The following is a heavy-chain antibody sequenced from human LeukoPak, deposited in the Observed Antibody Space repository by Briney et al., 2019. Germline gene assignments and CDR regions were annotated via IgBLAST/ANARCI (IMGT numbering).Heavy chain of an antibody. V-gene: IGHV4-59*08. Sequence: SETLSLTCTVSGGSISSYNWNWIRQPPGRRLEWIGYISETGSPNYNSSLENRVTLSLDTSKNQISLNLRSATVADTAVYYCARQDALGKYPPPYYMDVWGKGTTVIVS. D-gene: IGHD3-16*01. J-gene: IGHJ6*03. CDR3: ARQDALGKYPPPYYMDV. CDR2: ISETGSP. CDR1: GGSISSYN.